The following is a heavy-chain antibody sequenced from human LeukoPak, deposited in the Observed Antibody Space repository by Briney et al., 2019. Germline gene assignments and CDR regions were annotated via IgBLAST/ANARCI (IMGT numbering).Heavy chain of an antibody. J-gene: IGHJ4*02. V-gene: IGHV3-23*01. CDR1: GFTFSSYA. CDR2: ISGSGGST. D-gene: IGHD1-7*01. CDR3: AKSPRITGTTFGDY. Sequence: GGSLRLSCAASGFTFSSYAMSCVRQAPGKGLEWVSAISGSGGSTYYADSVKGRFTISRDNSKNTLYLQMNSLRAEDTAVYYCAKSPRITGTTFGDYWGQGTLVTVSS.